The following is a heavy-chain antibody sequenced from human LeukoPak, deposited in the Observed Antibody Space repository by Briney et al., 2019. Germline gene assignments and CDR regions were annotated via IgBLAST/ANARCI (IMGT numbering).Heavy chain of an antibody. CDR3: ARGGYYYYDSSGYYLIDN. CDR1: GYSFTSYG. Sequence: ASVKVSCKASGYSFTSYGFNWVRQAPGQGLEWMGWMSAYNGKTNYAHSLQARVTLTTDTSTSTAYMELWSLRSDDTALYYCARGGYYYYDSSGYYLIDNWGQGTLVTVSS. J-gene: IGHJ4*02. V-gene: IGHV1-18*01. CDR2: MSAYNGKT. D-gene: IGHD3-22*01.